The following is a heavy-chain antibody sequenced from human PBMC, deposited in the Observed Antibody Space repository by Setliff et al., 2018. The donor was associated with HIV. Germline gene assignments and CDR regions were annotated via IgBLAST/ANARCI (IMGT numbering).Heavy chain of an antibody. CDR2: INADNGNT. J-gene: IGHJ4*01. Sequence: GASVKVSCKASGYTFTSYAMHWVRQAPGQRLEWMGWINADNGNTKYSQEFQGRVTITSDTSASTAYMELSSLSSDDTAVYFCVRGALLAAFDFDHWGHGTLVTVSS. D-gene: IGHD2-8*02. CDR1: GYTFTSYA. V-gene: IGHV1-3*01. CDR3: VRGALLAAFDFDH.